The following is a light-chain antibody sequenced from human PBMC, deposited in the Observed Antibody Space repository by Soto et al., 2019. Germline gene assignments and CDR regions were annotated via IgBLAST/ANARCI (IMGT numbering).Light chain of an antibody. CDR1: QSVSSN. J-gene: IGKJ1*01. CDR2: GAS. Sequence: EILMTQSPATLSVSPGARAALSCRASQSVSSNLAWYQHKPGQAPRLLIYGASPRATGIPGRFSGSGSGTVFTLTISSLQSEDFAVYYCQQYGSSLTWTFGQGTKVDIK. CDR3: QQYGSSLTWT. V-gene: IGKV3-15*01.